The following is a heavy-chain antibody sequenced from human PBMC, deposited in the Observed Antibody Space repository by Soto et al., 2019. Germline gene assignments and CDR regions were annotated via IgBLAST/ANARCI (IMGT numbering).Heavy chain of an antibody. Sequence: PSETLSLTCAVSGGSISSGGYSWSWIRQPPGKGLEWIGDMYHSGSTNYNPSLKSRVTISVDKSKNQFSLKLSSVTAADTAVYYCARVSGSYYYGMDVWGQGTTVTVSS. J-gene: IGHJ6*02. D-gene: IGHD1-26*01. V-gene: IGHV4-30-2*01. CDR3: ARVSGSYYYGMDV. CDR1: GGSISSGGYS. CDR2: MYHSGST.